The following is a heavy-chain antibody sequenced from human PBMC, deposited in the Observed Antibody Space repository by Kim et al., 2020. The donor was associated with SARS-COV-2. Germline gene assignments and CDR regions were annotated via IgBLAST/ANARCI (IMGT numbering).Heavy chain of an antibody. V-gene: IGHV3-30*04. D-gene: IGHD6-13*01. CDR3: ARDLRIAAAGGEYYYYGMDV. CDR2: ISYDGSNK. J-gene: IGHJ6*02. CDR1: GFTFSSYA. Sequence: GGSLRLSCAASGFTFSSYAMHWVRQAPGKGLEWVAVISYDGSNKYYADSVKGRFTISRDNSKNTLYLQMNSLRAEDTAVYYCARDLRIAAAGGEYYYYGMDVWGQGTTVTVSS.